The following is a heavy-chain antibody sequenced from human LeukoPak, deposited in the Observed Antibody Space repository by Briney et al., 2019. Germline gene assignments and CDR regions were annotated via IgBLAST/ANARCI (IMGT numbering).Heavy chain of an antibody. Sequence: SETLSLTCAVYGGSFSGYYWSWIRQPPGKGLEWIGEFNHSGSTNYNPSLKSRVTISVDTSKNQFSLKLSSVTAADTAVYYCAGRYSGYDWSPYMDVWGKGTTVTVSS. CDR2: FNHSGST. CDR1: GGSFSGYY. CDR3: AGRYSGYDWSPYMDV. D-gene: IGHD5-12*01. J-gene: IGHJ6*03. V-gene: IGHV4-34*01.